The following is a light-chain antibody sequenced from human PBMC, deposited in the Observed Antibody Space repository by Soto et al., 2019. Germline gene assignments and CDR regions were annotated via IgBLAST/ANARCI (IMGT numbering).Light chain of an antibody. V-gene: IGLV5-39*01. J-gene: IGLJ2*01. CDR3: AIWHSSTLV. CDR2: YRSDSDN. Sequence: QPVLTQPTSLSASPGASARFTCTLRSGINVGTERMYWYHQKPGSPPRYLLRYRSDSDNQQGSGVPSRFSGSNDASTNAGLLLISVLQSEDEADYYCAIWHSSTLVFGGGTKLTVL. CDR1: SGINVGTER.